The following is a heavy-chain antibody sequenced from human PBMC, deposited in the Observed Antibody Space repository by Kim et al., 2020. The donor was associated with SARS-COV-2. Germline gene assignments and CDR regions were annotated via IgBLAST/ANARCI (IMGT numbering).Heavy chain of an antibody. CDR1: GYTLTELS. CDR3: ATGAFGYYDSSGYPREGAFDI. J-gene: IGHJ3*02. D-gene: IGHD3-22*01. Sequence: ASVKVSCKVSGYTLTELSMHWVRQAPGKGLEWMGGFDPEDGETIYAQKFRGRVTMTEDTSTDTAYMELSSLRSEDTAVYYCATGAFGYYDSSGYPREGAFDIWGQGTMVTVSS. V-gene: IGHV1-24*01. CDR2: FDPEDGET.